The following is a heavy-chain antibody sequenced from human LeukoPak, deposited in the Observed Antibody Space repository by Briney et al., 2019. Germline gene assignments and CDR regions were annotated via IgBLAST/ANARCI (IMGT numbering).Heavy chain of an antibody. CDR3: ADSHYDFPTRDYYYYGMDV. D-gene: IGHD3-3*01. V-gene: IGHV3-30*03. Sequence: TGGSLRLSCAASGFTFSSYGMHWVRQAPGKGLEWVAVISYDGSNKYYAGSVKGRFTISRDNSKNTLYLQMNSLRAEDTAVYYCADSHYDFPTRDYYYYGMDVWGQGTTVTVSS. CDR1: GFTFSSYG. CDR2: ISYDGSNK. J-gene: IGHJ6*02.